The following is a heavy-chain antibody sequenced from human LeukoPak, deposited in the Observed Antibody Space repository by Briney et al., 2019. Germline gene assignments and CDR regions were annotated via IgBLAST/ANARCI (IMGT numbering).Heavy chain of an antibody. Sequence: SSETLSLTCTVSGGSISSSSHYWGWIRQPPGKGLEWIGGISNSGSTYYNPSLKSRVTISVDTSNNQFSLKLSSVTAADTAVYYCATTTIRLGYWGQGTLVTVSS. CDR3: ATTTIRLGY. CDR2: ISNSGST. V-gene: IGHV4-39*07. CDR1: GGSISSSSHY. D-gene: IGHD1-26*01. J-gene: IGHJ4*02.